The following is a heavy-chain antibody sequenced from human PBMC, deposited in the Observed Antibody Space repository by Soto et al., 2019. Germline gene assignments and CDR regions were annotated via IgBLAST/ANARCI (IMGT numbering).Heavy chain of an antibody. CDR3: TIARRWRLRPEYFHALDV. CDR1: GYSLSGYY. V-gene: IGHV1-2*02. D-gene: IGHD2-21*01. J-gene: IGHJ6*02. CDR2: INPASGGT. Sequence: QVQLVQSGPDVKQPGASVKISCRASGYSLSGYYVRWVRQVPGRGLEWMAWINPASGGTKYAQTFQGRVTLARATSIDTADMEFSKPRLDATAVCSRTIARRWRLRPEYFHALDVWGQGTTVTVSS.